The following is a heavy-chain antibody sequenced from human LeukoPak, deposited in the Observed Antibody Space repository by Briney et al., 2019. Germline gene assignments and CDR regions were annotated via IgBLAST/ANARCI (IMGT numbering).Heavy chain of an antibody. CDR1: GFTFSSYA. J-gene: IGHJ4*02. V-gene: IGHV3-30*04. CDR2: ISYDGSNK. Sequence: GGSLRLSCAASGFTFSSYAMHWVRQAPGKGLEWVAVISYDGSNKYYADSVKGRFTISRDNSKNTLYLQMNSLRAEDTAVYYCARVLITTGGRGFDYWGQGTLVTVSS. CDR3: ARVLITTGGRGFDY. D-gene: IGHD2-21*01.